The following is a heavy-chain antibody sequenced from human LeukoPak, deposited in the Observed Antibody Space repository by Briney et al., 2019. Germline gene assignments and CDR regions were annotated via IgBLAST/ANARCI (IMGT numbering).Heavy chain of an antibody. CDR2: SYDGSNK. D-gene: IGHD2-2*01. J-gene: IGHJ4*02. CDR3: ARGFCSSTSCYPFDY. Sequence: SYDGSNKYYADSVKGRFTISRDNSKNTLYLQMNSLRAEDTAVYYCARGFCSSTSCYPFDYWGQGTLVTVSS. V-gene: IGHV3-30-3*01.